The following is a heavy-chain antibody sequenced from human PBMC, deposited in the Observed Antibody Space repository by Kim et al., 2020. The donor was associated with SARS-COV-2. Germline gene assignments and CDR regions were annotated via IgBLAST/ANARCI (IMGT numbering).Heavy chain of an antibody. Sequence: GGSLRLSCEASGFVFSQYAITWVRRPPGRGLEWVAVISSGGHQTYYGASVKGRFSISRDNSRNILYLQMTSLRVEDTATYFCARHLDSSSGSYYRPNLDPWGQGT. J-gene: IGHJ5*02. CDR2: ISSGGHQT. D-gene: IGHD3-10*01. V-gene: IGHV3-23*01. CDR3: ARHLDSSSGSYYRPNLDP. CDR1: GFVFSQYA.